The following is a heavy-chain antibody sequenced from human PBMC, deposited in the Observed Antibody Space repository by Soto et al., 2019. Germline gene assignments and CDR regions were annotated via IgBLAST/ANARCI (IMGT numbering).Heavy chain of an antibody. J-gene: IGHJ6*02. CDR1: GGSISSSSYY. D-gene: IGHD6-13*01. CDR3: ARGLTLAAAEPPTRYYYYGMDV. Sequence: SETLSLTCTVSGGSISSSSYYWGWIRQPPGKGLEWIGNIYYSGSTYYKPSLKSRATISVDTSKNQFSLKLSSVTAADTAVYYCARGLTLAAAEPPTRYYYYGMDVWGQGTTVT. CDR2: IYYSGST. V-gene: IGHV4-39*01.